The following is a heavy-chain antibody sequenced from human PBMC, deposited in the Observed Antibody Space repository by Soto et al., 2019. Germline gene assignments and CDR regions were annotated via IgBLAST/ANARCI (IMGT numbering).Heavy chain of an antibody. CDR1: GFSFSSYA. J-gene: IGHJ4*02. CDR3: ASRSSGWYFDY. CDR2: ISGSGGST. D-gene: IGHD6-19*01. V-gene: IGHV3-23*01. Sequence: EVQLLESGGGLVQPGGSLRLSCAASGFSFSSYAMNWVRQAPGKGLEWVSVISGSGGSTYYADSVKGRFTISRDNSKNTLYLQRISLRAEDTAVYYCASRSSGWYFDYWGQGTLVTVSS.